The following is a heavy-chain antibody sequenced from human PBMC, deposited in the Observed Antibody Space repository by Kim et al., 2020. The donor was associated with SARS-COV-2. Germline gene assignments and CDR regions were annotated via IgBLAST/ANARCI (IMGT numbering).Heavy chain of an antibody. J-gene: IGHJ4*02. D-gene: IGHD4-17*01. Sequence: YADSVKGRFTISRDNAKNCLYLQMNRLRAEDTALYYCAKLLGDYGDPFDYWGKGTLVTVSS. V-gene: IGHV3-9*01. CDR3: AKLLGDYGDPFDY.